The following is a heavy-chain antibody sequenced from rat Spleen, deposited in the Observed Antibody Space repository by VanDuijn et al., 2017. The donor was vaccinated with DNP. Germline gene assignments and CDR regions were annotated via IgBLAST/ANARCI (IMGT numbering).Heavy chain of an antibody. V-gene: IGHV5-25*01. D-gene: IGHD1-4*01. J-gene: IGHJ3*01. CDR3: AKDAGLTGDY. CDR2: ISTGGGDT. CDR1: GFTFSHYY. Sequence: EVQLVESGGGLVQPGKSLKLSCAASGFTFSHYYMAWVRQAPTKGLEWVASISTGGGDTYYRDSVKGRFTISRDNAKNTLYLQMNSLRSEDTATYFCAKDAGLTGDYWGQGTLVTVSS.